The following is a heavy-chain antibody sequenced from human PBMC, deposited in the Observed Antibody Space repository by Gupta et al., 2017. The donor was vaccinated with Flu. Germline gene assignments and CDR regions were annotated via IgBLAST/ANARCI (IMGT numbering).Heavy chain of an antibody. J-gene: IGHJ6*02. D-gene: IGHD1-26*01. CDR2: ISYDGSNK. CDR3: AKTTREWELFGRNGMDV. V-gene: IGHV3-30*18. Sequence: QVQLVESGGGVVQPGRSLSLPCAASGFTFSSYGMHWVRQAPGKGLEWVAVISYDGSNKYYADSVKGRFTISRDNSKNTLYLQMNSLRAEDTAVYYCAKTTREWELFGRNGMDVWGQGTTVTVSS. CDR1: GFTFSSYG.